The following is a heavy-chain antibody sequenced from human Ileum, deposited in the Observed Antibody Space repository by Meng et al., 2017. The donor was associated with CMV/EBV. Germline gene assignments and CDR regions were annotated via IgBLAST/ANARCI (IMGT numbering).Heavy chain of an antibody. D-gene: IGHD3-3*01. J-gene: IGHJ3*02. CDR3: AREYKAPKRFLEWSDAFDI. CDR2: ISSSSSTI. V-gene: IGHV3-48*04. CDR1: GFTFSSYS. Sequence: GESLKISCAASGFTFSSYSMNWVRQAPGKGLEWVSYISSSSSTIYYADSVKGRFTISRDNAKNSLYLQMNSLRAEDTAVYYCAREYKAPKRFLEWSDAFDIWGQGTMVTVSS.